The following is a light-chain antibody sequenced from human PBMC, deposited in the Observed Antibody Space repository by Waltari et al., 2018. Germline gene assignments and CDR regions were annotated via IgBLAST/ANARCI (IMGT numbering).Light chain of an antibody. CDR1: QSLTNY. CDR2: DAS. Sequence: EIVLTQSPATLSLSPGESATLSCRSSQSLTNYLAWYQQKPGQAPRLLIYDASSRATDTPARFSGSGSGTDFTLTIDSLEPADFAVYYCQQRLDYFTFGQGTKLQIK. CDR3: QQRLDYFT. V-gene: IGKV3-11*01. J-gene: IGKJ2*01.